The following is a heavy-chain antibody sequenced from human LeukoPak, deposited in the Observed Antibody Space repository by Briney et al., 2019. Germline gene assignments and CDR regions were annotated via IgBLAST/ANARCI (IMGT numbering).Heavy chain of an antibody. CDR1: GFTFNDYY. V-gene: IGHV3-11*05. J-gene: IGHJ4*02. CDR2: ISNTGTYI. Sequence: GGSLRLSCAASGFTFNDYYMTWIRQAPGKGLEWVSYISNTGTYIKYADSVKGRFTISRDNAKKSLYLQMNSLRAEDTAIYYCTKDSDLDYWGQGTLVTVSS. CDR3: TKDSDLDY.